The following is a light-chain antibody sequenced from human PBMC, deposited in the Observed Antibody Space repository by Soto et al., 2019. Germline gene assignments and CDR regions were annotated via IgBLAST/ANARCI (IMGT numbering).Light chain of an antibody. V-gene: IGLV2-14*01. Sequence: QSALTQPASVSGSPGQSITISCTGTSGYVGTYNYDSWYQQHPGKAPKLMIYEVRNRPSGVSHPFSGSKSGNTASLNISGLQAEYEADYYCSSYTRSSTYVFGGGTKVTVL. CDR1: SGYVGTYNY. CDR2: EVR. J-gene: IGLJ1*01. CDR3: SSYTRSSTYV.